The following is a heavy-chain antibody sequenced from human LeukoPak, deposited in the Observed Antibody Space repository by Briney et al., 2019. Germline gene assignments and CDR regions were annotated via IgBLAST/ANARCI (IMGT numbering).Heavy chain of an antibody. V-gene: IGHV3-30*18. CDR1: GFTFSSYG. CDR2: ISYDGSNK. D-gene: IGHD3-22*01. CDR3: AKEMYYYDSSGYYWHAFDI. Sequence: GGSLRLSCAASGFTFSSYGMHWVRQAPGKGLEWVAVISYDGSNKYYADSVKGRFTISRDNSKNTLYLQMNSLRAEDTAVYYCAKEMYYYDSSGYYWHAFDIWGQGTMVTVSS. J-gene: IGHJ3*02.